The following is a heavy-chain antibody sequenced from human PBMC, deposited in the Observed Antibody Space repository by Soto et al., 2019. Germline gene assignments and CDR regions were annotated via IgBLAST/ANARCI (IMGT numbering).Heavy chain of an antibody. CDR3: ARAYYDSSGYYYRGSFDY. J-gene: IGHJ4*02. D-gene: IGHD3-22*01. CDR1: GFTFSSYA. V-gene: IGHV3-30-3*01. CDR2: ISYDGSNK. Sequence: GGSLRLSCAASGFTFSSYAMHWVRQAPGKGLEWVAVISYDGSNKYYADSVKGRFTISRDNSKNTLYLQMNSLRAEDTAVYYCARAYYDSSGYYYRGSFDYWGQGTLVTVSS.